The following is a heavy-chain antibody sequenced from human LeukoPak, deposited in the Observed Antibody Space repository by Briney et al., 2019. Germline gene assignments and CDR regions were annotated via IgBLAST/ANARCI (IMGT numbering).Heavy chain of an antibody. CDR2: FDPEDGET. D-gene: IGHD6-19*01. CDR1: GYTLTELS. J-gene: IGHJ5*02. V-gene: IGHV1-24*01. Sequence: ASVKVSCKVSGYTLTELSMHWVRQAPGKGLEWKGGFDPEDGETIYAQKFQGRVTMTEDTSTDTAYMELSSLRSEDTAVYYCATSRGAVAGNWFDPWGQGTLVTVSS. CDR3: ATSRGAVAGNWFDP.